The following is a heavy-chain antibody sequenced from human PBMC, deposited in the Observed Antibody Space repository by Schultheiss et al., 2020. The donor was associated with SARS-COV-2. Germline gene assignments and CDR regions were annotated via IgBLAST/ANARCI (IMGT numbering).Heavy chain of an antibody. V-gene: IGHV3-15*01. CDR1: GFTFRIAW. Sequence: GGSLRLSCAASGFTFRIAWLTWVRQAPGKGLEWVGRVQSGSDAGTTDYAAPVQGRFTISRDDSKDTVYLHINSLKTEDTAVYYCAKDGDDMRFDPWGQGTLVTVSS. CDR3: AKDGDDMRFDP. J-gene: IGHJ5*02. D-gene: IGHD3-22*01. CDR2: VQSGSDAGTT.